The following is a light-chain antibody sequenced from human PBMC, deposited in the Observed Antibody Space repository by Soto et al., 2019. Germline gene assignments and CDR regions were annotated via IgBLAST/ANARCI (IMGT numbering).Light chain of an antibody. V-gene: IGKV1-5*01. CDR2: DAA. J-gene: IGKJ4*02. CDR3: QQYYSYSLT. CDR1: QSISSW. Sequence: DIQMTQSPSTLSASVGDRVTITCRASQSISSWLAWYQQKPGKAPKLLIYDAASLESGVPSSFNGSGSGTEFTLTISSLQPDDFETYYCQQYYSYSLTFGGGTKVEIK.